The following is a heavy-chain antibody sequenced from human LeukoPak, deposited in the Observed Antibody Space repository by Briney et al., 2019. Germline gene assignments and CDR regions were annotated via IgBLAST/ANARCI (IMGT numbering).Heavy chain of an antibody. J-gene: IGHJ4*02. V-gene: IGHV1-69*13. CDR2: IIPIFGTA. CDR3: ARDTADFDWLTIDY. D-gene: IGHD3-9*01. Sequence: SVKVSCKASGGTFSSYAISWVRQAPGQGLEWMGGIIPIFGTANYAQKFQGRVTVTADESTSTAYMELSSLRSEDTAVYYCARDTADFDWLTIDYWGQGTLVTVSS. CDR1: GGTFSSYA.